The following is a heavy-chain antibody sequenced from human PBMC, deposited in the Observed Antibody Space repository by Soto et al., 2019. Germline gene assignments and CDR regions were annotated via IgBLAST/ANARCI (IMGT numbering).Heavy chain of an antibody. CDR2: IIPVLGVG. CDR1: GGTFGTHA. D-gene: IGHD5-18*01. V-gene: IGHV1-69*01. CDR3: AREAVYTDGYVFDY. J-gene: IGHJ4*02. Sequence: QVQLVQSGAEVKKPGSSVRVSCQASGGTFGTHAISWVRQAPGQGLEWLGGIIPVLGVGDNAQNFQVRVTIPADASTSTAYLLLGSLRSEDTALYYCAREAVYTDGYVFDYWGQGTLVTVAS.